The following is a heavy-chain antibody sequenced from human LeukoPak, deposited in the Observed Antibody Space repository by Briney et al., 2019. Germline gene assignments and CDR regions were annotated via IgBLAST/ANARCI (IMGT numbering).Heavy chain of an antibody. CDR1: GFTFSEYA. V-gene: IGHV3-64*01. J-gene: IGHJ3*01. D-gene: IGHD2-2*02. CDR2: ISGNGGSP. CDR3: TLDVDPGAIGPDAFDL. Sequence: GGSLRLSCAASGFTFSEYAMHWVRQAPGKGLEYVSVISGNGGSPYYASSFKGRFSISRDNSKNTLYLQMDRLRAEDMAVYYCTLDVDPGAIGPDAFDLWGQGTMVTVSS.